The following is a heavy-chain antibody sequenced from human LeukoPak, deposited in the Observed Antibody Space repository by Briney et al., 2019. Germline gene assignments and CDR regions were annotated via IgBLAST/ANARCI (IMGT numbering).Heavy chain of an antibody. Sequence: PGGSLRLSCAASGFTFSTYAMHWVRQAPGKGLEWVAVISYDGSSKYYADSVKGRFTISRDNSKNTLYLQMNSLRVEDTAVYYCARLTAAGRRTDFDYWGQGTLVTVSS. V-gene: IGHV3-30*04. J-gene: IGHJ4*02. D-gene: IGHD6-13*01. CDR1: GFTFSTYA. CDR3: ARLTAAGRRTDFDY. CDR2: ISYDGSSK.